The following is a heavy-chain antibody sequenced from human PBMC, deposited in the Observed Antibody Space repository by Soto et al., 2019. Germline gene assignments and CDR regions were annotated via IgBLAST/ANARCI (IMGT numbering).Heavy chain of an antibody. Sequence: GSLRLSCXASGFDFKTYGMHWVRQAPGKGLEWVAVIGFDGTNIHYSDSVRGRFSISRDNSENTVSLQMNSLRVEDTALYYCVRTACVINNCSYRGVRWGQGTLVTVSS. CDR1: GFDFKTYG. CDR2: IGFDGTNI. D-gene: IGHD3-10*01. CDR3: VRTACVINNCSYRGVR. V-gene: IGHV3-33*01. J-gene: IGHJ4*02.